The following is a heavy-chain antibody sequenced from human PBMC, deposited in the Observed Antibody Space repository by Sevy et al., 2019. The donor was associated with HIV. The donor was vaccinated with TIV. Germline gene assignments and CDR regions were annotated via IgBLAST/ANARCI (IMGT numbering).Heavy chain of an antibody. V-gene: IGHV3-48*03. J-gene: IGHJ6*02. D-gene: IGHD3-9*01. Sequence: GGSLRLSCAASGFTFSSYEMNWVRQAPGKGLEWVSYISSSGSTIYYGDSVKGRFTISRDNAKNSLYLQMNSLRAEDKAVYYCARGDVPGYFQFRNYYYGMDVWGQGTTVTVSS. CDR1: GFTFSSYE. CDR2: ISSSGSTI. CDR3: ARGDVPGYFQFRNYYYGMDV.